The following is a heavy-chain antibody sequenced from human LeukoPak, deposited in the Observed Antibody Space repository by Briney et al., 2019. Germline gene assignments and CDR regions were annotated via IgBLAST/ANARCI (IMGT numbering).Heavy chain of an antibody. CDR3: ARLGSYHDF. V-gene: IGHV4-4*09. Sequence: SETLSLTCTVSGASISNYYWSRIRQTPEKGLEWMGHIHSSGGSSYYPSLKSRLTLSIDTSRNQLSLKLPSVTAADTAVYCARLGSYHDFWGQGALVTVSS. CDR2: IHSSGGS. CDR1: GASISNYY. J-gene: IGHJ4*02. D-gene: IGHD1-26*01.